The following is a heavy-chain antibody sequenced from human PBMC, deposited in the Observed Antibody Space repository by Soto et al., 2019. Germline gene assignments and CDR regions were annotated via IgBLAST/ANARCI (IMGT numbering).Heavy chain of an antibody. CDR2: IIPIFGTA. CDR1: GYSFTNYA. V-gene: IGHV1-69*13. J-gene: IGHJ3*02. CDR3: ASTDYYDSSGYYWEAAFDI. Sequence: GASVKVSCKASGYSFTNYAISWVRQAPGQGLEWMGGIIPIFGTANYAQKFQDRVTITADESTSTAYMELSSLRSEDTAVYYCASTDYYDSSGYYWEAAFDIWGQGTMVTVSS. D-gene: IGHD3-22*01.